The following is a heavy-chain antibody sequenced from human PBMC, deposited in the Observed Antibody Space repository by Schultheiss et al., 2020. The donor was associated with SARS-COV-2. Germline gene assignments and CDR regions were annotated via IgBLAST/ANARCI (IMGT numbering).Heavy chain of an antibody. D-gene: IGHD3-3*01. CDR2: ISYDGSNK. J-gene: IGHJ4*02. Sequence: GESLKISCAASGFTFSSYAMSWVRQAPGKGLEWVAVISYDGSNKYYADSVKGRFTISRDNSKNTLYLQMNSLRAEDTAVYYCARGLRSGYRTVDYWGQGTLVTVSS. CDR3: ARGLRSGYRTVDY. V-gene: IGHV3-30*04. CDR1: GFTFSSYA.